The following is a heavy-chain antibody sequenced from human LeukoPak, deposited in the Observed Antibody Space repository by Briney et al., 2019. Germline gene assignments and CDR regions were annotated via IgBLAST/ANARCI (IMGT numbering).Heavy chain of an antibody. D-gene: IGHD4-23*01. V-gene: IGHV1-69*13. Sequence: SVKVSCKASGYTFTNYAISWVRQAPGQGLEWMGGIIPIFGTANYAQKFQGRVTITADESTSTAYMELSSLRSEDTAVYYCARDGGYYGGNNYWGQGTLVTVSS. CDR2: IIPIFGTA. CDR1: GYTFTNYA. J-gene: IGHJ4*02. CDR3: ARDGGYYGGNNY.